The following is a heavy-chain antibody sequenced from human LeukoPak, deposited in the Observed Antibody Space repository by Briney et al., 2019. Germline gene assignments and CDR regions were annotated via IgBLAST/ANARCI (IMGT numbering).Heavy chain of an antibody. CDR1: GDSISSSNYY. V-gene: IGHV4-39*07. J-gene: IGHJ3*02. CDR3: ARDLVTVTKGFDI. CDR2: IYYSGST. Sequence: KASETLSLTCTVSGDSISSSNYYWGWIRQPPGKGLEWIGSIYYSGSTYYSPSLKSRVTISIDTSKNQFSLKLSSVTAADTAVYYCARDLVTVTKGFDIWGQGTMVSVSS. D-gene: IGHD4-17*01.